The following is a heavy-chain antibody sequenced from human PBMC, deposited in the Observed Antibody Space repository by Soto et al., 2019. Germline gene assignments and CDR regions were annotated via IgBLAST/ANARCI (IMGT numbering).Heavy chain of an antibody. CDR3: ARGRSSTSPYPIGY. Sequence: SETLSLXCTVSGGSISSGGYYWSWIRQHPGKGLEWIGYIYYSGSTYYNPSLKSRVTISVDTSKNQFSLKLSSVTAADTAVYYCARGRSSTSPYPIGYWGQGTLVTVSS. V-gene: IGHV4-31*03. CDR2: IYYSGST. J-gene: IGHJ4*02. CDR1: GGSISSGGYY. D-gene: IGHD2-2*01.